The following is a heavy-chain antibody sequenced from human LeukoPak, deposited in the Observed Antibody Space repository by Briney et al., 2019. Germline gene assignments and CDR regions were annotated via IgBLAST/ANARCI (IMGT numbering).Heavy chain of an antibody. J-gene: IGHJ6*02. CDR3: AREMWRELRGHYYYYYGMDV. Sequence: GGSLRLSCAASGFTFSSYWMSWVRQAPGKGLEWVANIKQDGSEEYYVDSVKGRFTISRDNAKNSLYLQMNSLRAEDTAVYYCAREMWRELRGHYYYYYGMDVWGQGTTVTVSS. CDR2: IKQDGSEE. D-gene: IGHD1-26*01. V-gene: IGHV3-7*01. CDR1: GFTFSSYW.